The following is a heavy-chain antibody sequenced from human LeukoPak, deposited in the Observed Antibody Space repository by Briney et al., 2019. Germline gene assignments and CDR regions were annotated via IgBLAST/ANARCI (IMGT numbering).Heavy chain of an antibody. CDR1: GFTFTSSA. CDR3: AALGRDGYNRGYFDY. D-gene: IGHD5-24*01. Sequence: SVKVSCKASGFTFTSSAMQWVRQARGQRLEWIGWIVVGSGNTNYAQKFQERVTITREMSTSTAYMELSSLRSEDTAVYYCAALGRDGYNRGYFDYWGQGTPVTVSS. J-gene: IGHJ4*02. V-gene: IGHV1-58*02. CDR2: IVVGSGNT.